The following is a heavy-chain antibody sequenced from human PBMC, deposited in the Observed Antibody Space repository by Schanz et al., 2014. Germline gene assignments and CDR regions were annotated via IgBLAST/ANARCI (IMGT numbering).Heavy chain of an antibody. V-gene: IGHV3-72*01. J-gene: IGHJ4*01. Sequence: PGGSLRLSCAASGFTFSDHYMDWVRQAPGKGLEWVGRVRNKNNRYTTEYAASVKGRFTISRDDSKNSLYLQMNSLKTEDTAMYYCAREQIMAAAGLVDYWGHGTLVTVSS. CDR1: GFTFSDHY. D-gene: IGHD6-13*01. CDR3: AREQIMAAAGLVDY. CDR2: VRNKNNRYTT.